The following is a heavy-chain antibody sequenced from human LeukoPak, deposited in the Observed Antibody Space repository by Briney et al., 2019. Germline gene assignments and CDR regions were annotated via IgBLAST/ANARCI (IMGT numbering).Heavy chain of an antibody. CDR1: GGTFSSYA. D-gene: IGHD6-19*01. V-gene: IGHV1-69*04. J-gene: IGHJ3*02. Sequence: SVKVSCKAPGGTFSSYAISWVRQAPGQGLEWMGRIIPILGIANYAQKFQGRVTMTRDTSTSTVYMELSSLRSEDTAVYYCARDYNSSGWYLYAFDIWGQGTMVTVSS. CDR2: IIPILGIA. CDR3: ARDYNSSGWYLYAFDI.